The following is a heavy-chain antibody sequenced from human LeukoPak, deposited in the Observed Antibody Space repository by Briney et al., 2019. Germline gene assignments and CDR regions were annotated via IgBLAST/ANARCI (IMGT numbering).Heavy chain of an antibody. CDR3: ARSLIVASEDY. CDR1: GFRFDSFY. Sequence: GGSLRLSCAASGFRFDSFYMGWIRQVPGKGLDYIAFISASGAVPYYAESVKGRFTISRDNAKNSVSPQMNSLSADDTAVYYCARSLIVASEDYWGQGTLVTVSS. J-gene: IGHJ4*02. CDR2: ISASGAVP. V-gene: IGHV3-11*04. D-gene: IGHD3-22*01.